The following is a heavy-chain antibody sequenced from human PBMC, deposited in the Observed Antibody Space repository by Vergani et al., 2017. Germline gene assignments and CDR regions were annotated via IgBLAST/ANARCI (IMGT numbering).Heavy chain of an antibody. CDR1: GGTFSSYA. Sequence: QVQLVQSGAVVKKPGSSVKVSCKASGGTFSSYAISWVRQAPGQGLEWMGGIIPIFGTANYAQKFQGRVTITADESTSTAYMELSSLRSEDTAVYYCASSHYYGSGSAAGFWGQGTLVTVSS. D-gene: IGHD3-10*01. J-gene: IGHJ4*02. CDR3: ASSHYYGSGSAAGF. CDR2: IIPIFGTA. V-gene: IGHV1-69*01.